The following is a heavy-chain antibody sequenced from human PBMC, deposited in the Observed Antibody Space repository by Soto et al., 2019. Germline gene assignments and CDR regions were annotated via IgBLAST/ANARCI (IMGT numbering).Heavy chain of an antibody. CDR2: ISYDGSNK. CDR1: GFTFSSYA. D-gene: IGHD5-12*01. Sequence: GGSLRLSCAASGFTFSSYAMHWVRQAPGKGLEWVAVISYDGSNKYYADSVKGRFTISRDNSKNTLYLQMNSLRAEDTAVYYCARDPGYSGYAPYYWGQGTLVTVSS. V-gene: IGHV3-30-3*01. CDR3: ARDPGYSGYAPYY. J-gene: IGHJ4*02.